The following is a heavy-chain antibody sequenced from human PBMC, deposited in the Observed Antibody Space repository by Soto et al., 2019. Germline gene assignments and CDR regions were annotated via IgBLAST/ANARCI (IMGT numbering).Heavy chain of an antibody. J-gene: IGHJ6*02. CDR2: IDPSDSYT. V-gene: IGHV5-10-1*01. D-gene: IGHD3-9*01. CDR3: ARLENWNYDQRYFDWLRTDYYYYGMHA. Sequence: PGESLKISCKGSGFSFTSYWISWVRQMPGKGLEWMGRIDPSDSYTNYSPSFQGHVTISADKSISTAYLQWSSLKASDTAMYYCARLENWNYDQRYFDWLRTDYYYYGMHAWGQGTTVTVSS. CDR1: GFSFTSYW.